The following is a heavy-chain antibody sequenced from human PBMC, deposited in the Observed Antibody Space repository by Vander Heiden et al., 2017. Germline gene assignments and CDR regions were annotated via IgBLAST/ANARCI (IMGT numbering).Heavy chain of an antibody. Sequence: QVQLVESGGGVVQPGTSLRLSCVASGFPFSHYGMHWVRQAPGKWLEWVALISRDGTTKHYIDSVKGRSTISRDDSKSTVYLHLNTLRTEDTAVYYCAKFALYGEVDSWGQGTLVTVSS. CDR2: ISRDGTTK. CDR1: GFPFSHYG. CDR3: AKFALYGEVDS. V-gene: IGHV3-30*18. D-gene: IGHD4-17*01. J-gene: IGHJ4*02.